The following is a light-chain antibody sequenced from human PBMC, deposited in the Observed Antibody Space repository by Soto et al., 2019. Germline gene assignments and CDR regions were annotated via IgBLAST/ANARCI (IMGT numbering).Light chain of an antibody. CDR2: EVS. J-gene: IGLJ3*02. Sequence: QSATTQPACVSGPPGQSITISCTGTSSDVGGYNYVSWYQQHPGKAPKLIIYEVSNRPSGVSNRFSGSKSGNTASLTISGLQADDEADYYCYSYTSSVTWVFGGGTKVTVL. CDR3: YSYTSSVTWV. V-gene: IGLV2-14*01. CDR1: SSDVGGYNY.